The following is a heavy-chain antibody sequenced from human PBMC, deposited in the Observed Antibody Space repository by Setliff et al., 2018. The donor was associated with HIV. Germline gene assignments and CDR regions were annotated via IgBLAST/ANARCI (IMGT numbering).Heavy chain of an antibody. Sequence: PGGSLRLSCAGSGSGGSGFTFSDYYMSWVRQAPGKGLEWLSYISSSGTTTYYVDSVKGRFTISRDNAKNSLYLQMNSLRAEDTAVYYCAKNDILTGYYKGVDYWGQGTLVTVSS. CDR2: ISSSGTTT. J-gene: IGHJ4*02. D-gene: IGHD3-9*01. V-gene: IGHV3-11*04. CDR3: AKNDILTGYYKGVDY. CDR1: GFTFSDYY.